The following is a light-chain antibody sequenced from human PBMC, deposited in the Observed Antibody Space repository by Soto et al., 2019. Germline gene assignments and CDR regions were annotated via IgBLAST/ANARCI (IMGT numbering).Light chain of an antibody. Sequence: EIVLTQSPGTLSLSPGERATLSCRASQNVRSNLAWYQQKPGQAPRLLIYGASSRATGIPDRFSGSGSGTDFTLTISRLEPEDFAVYYCQQYGSSPKTFGQGTKVDIK. V-gene: IGKV3-20*01. CDR1: QNVRSN. CDR3: QQYGSSPKT. J-gene: IGKJ1*01. CDR2: GAS.